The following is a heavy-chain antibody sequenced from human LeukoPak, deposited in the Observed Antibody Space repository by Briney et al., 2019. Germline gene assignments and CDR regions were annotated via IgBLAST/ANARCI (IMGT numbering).Heavy chain of an antibody. D-gene: IGHD5-18*01. J-gene: IGHJ3*01. Sequence: GGSLRLSCAASGFTFSSYAMSWVRQAPGKGLVWVSRINTDGSHTTYADFVKGRFTTSRDNAKNTLYLQMNSVRAEDTAVYYCARDGSRDTASNTFDFWGQGTMVTVSS. CDR1: GFTFSSYA. V-gene: IGHV3-74*01. CDR2: INTDGSHT. CDR3: ARDGSRDTASNTFDF.